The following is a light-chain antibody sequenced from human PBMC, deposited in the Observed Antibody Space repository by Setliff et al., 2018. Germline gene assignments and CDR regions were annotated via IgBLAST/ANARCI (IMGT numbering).Light chain of an antibody. Sequence: QSVLSQPPSASGTPGQRVTISCSGSSSNIGVNVVNWYQHLPGTSPKLLIYNNYQRPSGVPDRFSGSKSGSSASLAISGLQSEDEADYYCAVWDNGLKSYVFGTGTKVTVL. CDR1: SSNIGVNV. CDR2: NNY. J-gene: IGLJ1*01. CDR3: AVWDNGLKSYV. V-gene: IGLV1-44*01.